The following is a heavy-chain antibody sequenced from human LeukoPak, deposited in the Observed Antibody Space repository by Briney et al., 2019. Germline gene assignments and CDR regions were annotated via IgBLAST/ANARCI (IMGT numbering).Heavy chain of an antibody. CDR2: INHSGST. CDR1: GGSFSGYY. J-gene: IGHJ5*02. D-gene: IGHD2-2*01. V-gene: IGHV4-34*01. CDR3: ARSDCSSTSCVSGIFWFDP. Sequence: SETLSLTCAVYGGSFSGYYWSWIRQPPGKGLEWIGEINHSGSTNYNPSLKSRVTISVDTSKNQFSLKLSSVTAADTAVYYCARSDCSSTSCVSGIFWFDPWGQGTLVTVSS.